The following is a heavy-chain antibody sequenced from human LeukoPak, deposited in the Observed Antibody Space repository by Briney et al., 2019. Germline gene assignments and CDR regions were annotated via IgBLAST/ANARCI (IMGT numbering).Heavy chain of an antibody. V-gene: IGHV1-18*01. Sequence: VPSVNLSCKTSGYTFTSHIISWVRQAPGQGLEWMGWISGDNGNTNYAQKLQGRVTMTTDTSTTTAYMELRSLRSDDTAVYYCVRDYYDSSAGDNWFDPWGQGTLVTVSS. CDR1: GYTFTSHI. D-gene: IGHD3-22*01. CDR3: VRDYYDSSAGDNWFDP. CDR2: ISGDNGNT. J-gene: IGHJ5*02.